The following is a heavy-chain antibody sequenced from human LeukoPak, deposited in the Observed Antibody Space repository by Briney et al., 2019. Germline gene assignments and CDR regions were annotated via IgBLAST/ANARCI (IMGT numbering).Heavy chain of an antibody. V-gene: IGHV3-21*01. D-gene: IGHD1-26*01. J-gene: IGHJ4*02. CDR1: GFTFSSYV. Sequence: GGSLRLSCAASGFTFSSYVMSWVRQAPGKGLEWVSSISSSSSYIYYADSVKGRFTISRDNAKNSLYLQMNSLRAEDTAVYYCARVSVGGSYYFDYWGQGTLVTVSS. CDR3: ARVSVGGSYYFDY. CDR2: ISSSSSYI.